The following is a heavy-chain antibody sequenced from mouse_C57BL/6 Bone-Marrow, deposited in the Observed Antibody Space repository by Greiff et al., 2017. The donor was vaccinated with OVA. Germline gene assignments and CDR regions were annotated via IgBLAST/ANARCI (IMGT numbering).Heavy chain of an antibody. CDR1: GYTFTSYW. Sequence: QVQLQQSGAELVMPGASVKLSCKASGYTFTSYWMHWVKQRPGQGLEWIGEIDPSDSYTNYNQKFKGKSTLTVDKSSSTAYMQLSSLTSEDSAVYYCAREGTTAPYYFDYWGQGTTLTVSS. V-gene: IGHV1-69*01. D-gene: IGHD1-2*01. CDR2: IDPSDSYT. J-gene: IGHJ2*01. CDR3: AREGTTAPYYFDY.